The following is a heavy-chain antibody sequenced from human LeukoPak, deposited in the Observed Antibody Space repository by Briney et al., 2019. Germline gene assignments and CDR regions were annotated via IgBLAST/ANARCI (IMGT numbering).Heavy chain of an antibody. V-gene: IGHV4-38-2*02. J-gene: IGHJ4*02. CDR1: GYSINSGYF. Sequence: SETLSLTCTVSGYSINSGYFWGWVRQPPGKGPEWIGSIFHTGDVYYNPSLRSRVTLSIDTSRNQVSLKVTSVTAADTAVYYCTRYDSDTAMLDYWGQGTLVTVSS. CDR3: TRYDSDTAMLDY. CDR2: IFHTGDV. D-gene: IGHD3-22*01.